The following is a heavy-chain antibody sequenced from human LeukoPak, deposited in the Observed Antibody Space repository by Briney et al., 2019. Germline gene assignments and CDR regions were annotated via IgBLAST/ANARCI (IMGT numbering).Heavy chain of an antibody. Sequence: GGSLRLSCAASGFTFSGSSMHWVRQAPGKGLEWVAVIWYDGSNKNYVDSVKGRFTVSRDNPKNTLYLQMNSLRAEDTAVYYCASRGLVVPAAPYYYYGMDVWGQGTTVTVSS. CDR1: GFTFSGSS. CDR3: ASRGLVVPAAPYYYYGMDV. CDR2: IWYDGSNK. J-gene: IGHJ6*02. D-gene: IGHD2-2*01. V-gene: IGHV3-33*01.